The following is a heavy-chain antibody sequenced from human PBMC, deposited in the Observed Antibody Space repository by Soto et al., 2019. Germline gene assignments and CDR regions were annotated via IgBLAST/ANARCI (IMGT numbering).Heavy chain of an antibody. CDR2: ISAYNGNT. D-gene: IGHD5-18*01. CDR3: ARDQNTAIVTTTWFDP. CDR1: GYTFTSYG. Sequence: ASVKVSCKASGYTFTSYGISWVRQAPGQGLEWMGWISAYNGNTNYAQKLQGRVTMTTDTSTSTAYMELRSLRSDDTAVYYCARDQNTAIVTTTWFDPWGQGTLVTVSS. V-gene: IGHV1-18*01. J-gene: IGHJ5*02.